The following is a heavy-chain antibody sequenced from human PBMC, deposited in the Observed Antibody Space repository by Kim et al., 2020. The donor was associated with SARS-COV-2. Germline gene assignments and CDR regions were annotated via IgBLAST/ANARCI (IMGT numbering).Heavy chain of an antibody. D-gene: IGHD3-16*01. CDR3: AVARFWGSFAFDI. J-gene: IGHJ3*02. V-gene: IGHV5-51*01. CDR1: GYSFTSYW. Sequence: GESLKISCKGSGYSFTSYWIGWVRQMPGKGLEWLGIIYPGDSDTRYSPSFQGQVTISADKSISTAYLQWSSLKASDTAMYYCAVARFWGSFAFDIWGQGTMVTVSS. CDR2: IYPGDSDT.